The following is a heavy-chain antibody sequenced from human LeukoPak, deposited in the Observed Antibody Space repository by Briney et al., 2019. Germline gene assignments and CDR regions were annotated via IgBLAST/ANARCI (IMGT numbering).Heavy chain of an antibody. CDR3: VCGSMFAY. J-gene: IGHJ4*02. V-gene: IGHV3-7*05. CDR1: GFTFSSYW. Sequence: GGSLRLSCAASGFTFSSYWMNWVRQAPGKGLEWVANIKEDGSEKYYVDSVKGRFTISRDNAKNSLYLQMNSLRAEDTSVYYCVCGSMFAYWGQGALVTVSS. CDR2: IKEDGSEK.